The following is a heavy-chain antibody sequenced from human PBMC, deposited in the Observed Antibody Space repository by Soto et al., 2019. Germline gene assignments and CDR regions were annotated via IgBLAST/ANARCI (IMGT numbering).Heavy chain of an antibody. CDR1: GYTFTGHY. CDR2: IGPESGAT. J-gene: IGHJ4*02. V-gene: IGHV1-2*02. CDR3: GRGRSGQIVVFY. Sequence: ASVKVSCKTSGYTFTGHYIHWVRQAPQQGPEWMGEIGPESGATRYAQKFRGRVTMTMDTSITTVYMELKNLSPDDTAVYYCGRGRSGQIVVFYWGQGTPVTVYS. D-gene: IGHD1-26*01.